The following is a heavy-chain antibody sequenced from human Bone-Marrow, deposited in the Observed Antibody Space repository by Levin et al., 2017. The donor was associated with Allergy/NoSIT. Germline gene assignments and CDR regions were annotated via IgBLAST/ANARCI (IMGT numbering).Heavy chain of an antibody. D-gene: IGHD6-19*01. CDR1: GYTFNDYY. J-gene: IGHJ4*02. Sequence: VASVKVSCKASGYTFNDYYIHWVRQAPGQGLEWMGRINPKSGGTNYPLRFEDRVTMTRDTSISTAYMELSRLKSDDTAVYFCARETSGWIPGYWGQGTLVTVSS. CDR3: ARETSGWIPGY. V-gene: IGHV1-2*06. CDR2: INPKSGGT.